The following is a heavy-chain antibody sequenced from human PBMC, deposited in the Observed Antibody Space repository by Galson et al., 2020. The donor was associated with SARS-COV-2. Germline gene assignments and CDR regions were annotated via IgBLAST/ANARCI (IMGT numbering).Heavy chain of an antibody. D-gene: IGHD2-8*01. V-gene: IGHV3-30*04. CDR1: GFTFSSFT. Sequence: GESLKISCAASGFTFSSFTMHWVRQAPGKGLEWVAFISYDGSNKNSADSVKGRFTISRDNSKNTLFLQMNSLRAEDTAVYYCARDTNLGFCSNGICSLDDMDVWGRGTTVTVSS. CDR3: ARDTNLGFCSNGICSLDDMDV. J-gene: IGHJ6*02. CDR2: ISYDGSNK.